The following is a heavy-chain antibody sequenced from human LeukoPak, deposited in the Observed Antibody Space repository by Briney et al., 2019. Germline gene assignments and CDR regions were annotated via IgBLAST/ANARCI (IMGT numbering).Heavy chain of an antibody. CDR2: IGSSSSIT. V-gene: IGHV3-48*01. CDR3: VRGVAGRIATFGVIRGGYFDY. Sequence: GGSLRLSCAASGFSFNNFGLNWVRQAPGRGLEWGSYIGSSSSITNYADAVEGRFTISRDSATKSLHLQMDSLRVEDTAVYYCVRGVAGRIATFGVIRGGYFDYWGQGTLVTVSS. D-gene: IGHD3-3*01. CDR1: GFSFNNFG. J-gene: IGHJ4*02.